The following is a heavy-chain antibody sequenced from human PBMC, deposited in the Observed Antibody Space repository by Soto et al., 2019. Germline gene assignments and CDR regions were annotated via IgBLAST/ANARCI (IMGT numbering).Heavy chain of an antibody. D-gene: IGHD6-13*01. CDR3: ARVLDSSSWYFRRAFDI. CDR1: GYNFTNYW. J-gene: IGHJ3*02. Sequence: GESLKISCQGSGYNFTNYWIAWVRQMPGKGLEWMGIIYPDDSNTRYSPSFQGQVTISADKSISTAYLQWSSLKASDTAIYYCARVLDSSSWYFRRAFDIWGQGTMVTVS. V-gene: IGHV5-51*01. CDR2: IYPDDSNT.